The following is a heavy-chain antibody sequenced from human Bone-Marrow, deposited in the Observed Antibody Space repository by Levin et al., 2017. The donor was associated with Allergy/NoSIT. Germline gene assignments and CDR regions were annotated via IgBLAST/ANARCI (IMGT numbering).Heavy chain of an antibody. CDR2: ISGSGDNT. V-gene: IGHV3-23*01. CDR3: AKSQWEFYY. D-gene: IGHD1-26*01. CDR1: GFTFTSYA. Sequence: QAGGSLRLSCAASGFTFTSYAMSWVRQAPGKGLEWVSSISGSGDNTYYTDSVKGRFTISRDNSKNTLYLQMNSLRDEDTAVYYCAKSQWEFYYWGQGTLVTVSS. J-gene: IGHJ4*02.